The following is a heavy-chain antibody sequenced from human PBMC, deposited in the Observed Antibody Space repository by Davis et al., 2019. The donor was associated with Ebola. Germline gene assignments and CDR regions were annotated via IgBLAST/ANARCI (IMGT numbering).Heavy chain of an antibody. CDR1: GGSISSYY. CDR3: ARMIAAADFYYYYYGMDV. J-gene: IGHJ6*02. Sequence: SETLSLTCTVSGGSISSYYWSWIRQPPGKGLEWIGYIYYSGSTNYNPSLKSRVTMSVDTSKNQFSLKLSSVTAADTAVYYCARMIAAADFYYYYYGMDVWGQGTTVTVSS. CDR2: IYYSGST. D-gene: IGHD6-13*01. V-gene: IGHV4-59*08.